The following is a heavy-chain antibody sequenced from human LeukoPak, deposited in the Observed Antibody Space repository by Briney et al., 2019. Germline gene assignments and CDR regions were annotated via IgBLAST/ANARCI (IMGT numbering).Heavy chain of an antibody. D-gene: IGHD1-26*01. CDR2: INHSGST. Sequence: SSETLSLTCAVYGGSFSGYYWSWIRQPPGKGLEWIGEINHSGSTNYNPSLKSRVTISVDTSKNQFSLKLSSVTAADTAVYYCARDALVGVNYFDLWGQGTLVTVSS. J-gene: IGHJ4*02. CDR1: GGSFSGYY. V-gene: IGHV4-34*01. CDR3: ARDALVGVNYFDL.